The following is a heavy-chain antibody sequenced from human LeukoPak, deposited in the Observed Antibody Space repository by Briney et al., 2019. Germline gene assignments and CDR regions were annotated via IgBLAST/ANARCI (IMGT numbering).Heavy chain of an antibody. J-gene: IGHJ4*02. Sequence: ASVKVSCKVSGYTLTALSMHWVRQAPGKGLEWMGGFDPEDGETIYAQKFQGRVTMTEDTSTDTAYMELSSLRSEDTAVYYCATSPLRYFDWLLSLDYWGQGTLVTVSS. V-gene: IGHV1-24*01. CDR3: ATSPLRYFDWLLSLDY. D-gene: IGHD3-9*01. CDR1: GYTLTALS. CDR2: FDPEDGET.